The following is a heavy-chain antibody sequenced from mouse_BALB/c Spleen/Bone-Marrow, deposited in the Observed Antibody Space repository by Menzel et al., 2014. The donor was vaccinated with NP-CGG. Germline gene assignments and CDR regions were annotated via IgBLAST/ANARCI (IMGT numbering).Heavy chain of an antibody. CDR3: APIYYGNAWFAY. V-gene: IGHV1-54*01. Sequence: INPGSGSTNQNEKFKDKATLTADTSSNTAYMELSSLTSEDTAVYYCAPIYYGNAWFAYWGQGTLVTVSA. J-gene: IGHJ3*01. D-gene: IGHD2-1*01. CDR2: INPGSGST.